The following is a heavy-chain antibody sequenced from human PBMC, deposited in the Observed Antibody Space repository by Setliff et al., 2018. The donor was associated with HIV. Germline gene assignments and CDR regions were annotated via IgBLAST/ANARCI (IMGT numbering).Heavy chain of an antibody. Sequence: GESLKISCMGSAYRFSTHWIGWVRQMPGKGLEWMGIIYPGDSESRYSPSFQGQVTMSVDKSINTASLQWSSLKASDTAMYYCARHRYLGSKSGVAFEIWGQGTMVTVSS. D-gene: IGHD3-10*01. CDR2: IYPGDSES. CDR1: AYRFSTHW. V-gene: IGHV5-51*01. J-gene: IGHJ3*02. CDR3: ARHRYLGSKSGVAFEI.